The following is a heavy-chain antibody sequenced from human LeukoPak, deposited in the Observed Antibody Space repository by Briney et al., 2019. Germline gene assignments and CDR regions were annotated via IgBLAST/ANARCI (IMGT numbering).Heavy chain of an antibody. Sequence: GGSLRLSCAASGFTFSNFWMHWVRQAPGKGLVWVALIYGDGSFTRYADSVKGRFTISRDNAKNSLYLQMNSLRGEDAALYYCAVLHYYAMDVWGQGTTVTVSS. J-gene: IGHJ6*02. CDR1: GFTFSNFW. CDR3: AVLHYYAMDV. D-gene: IGHD2-8*01. CDR2: IYGDGSFT. V-gene: IGHV3-74*01.